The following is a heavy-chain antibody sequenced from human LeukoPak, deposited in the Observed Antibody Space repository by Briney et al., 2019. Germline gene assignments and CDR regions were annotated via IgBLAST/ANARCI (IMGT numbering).Heavy chain of an antibody. Sequence: GGSLRLSCAAAGFTFSSDGMSWVRQAPGKGLEWVSAISGSGGSTYYADSVKGRFTISRDNSKNTLYLQMNSLRAEDTAVYYCAKGYDSSGFTSGLMDVWGKGTTVTISS. V-gene: IGHV3-23*01. CDR2: ISGSGGST. D-gene: IGHD3-22*01. J-gene: IGHJ6*03. CDR3: AKGYDSSGFTSGLMDV. CDR1: GFTFSSDG.